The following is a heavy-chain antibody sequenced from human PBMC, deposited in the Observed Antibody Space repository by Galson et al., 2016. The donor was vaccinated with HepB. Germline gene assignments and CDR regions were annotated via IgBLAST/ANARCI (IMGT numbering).Heavy chain of an antibody. CDR2: IYSGGTT. D-gene: IGHD1-26*01. Sequence: SLRLSCAASGFTVSNNYMSWVRQAPGKGLEWVSLIYSGGTTSYASSVRGRFTISRDNSKIPLYLQMNSLRAEDTAVYYCGRDVGPWGQGTLVTVSS. J-gene: IGHJ5*02. V-gene: IGHV3-53*01. CDR1: GFTVSNNY. CDR3: GRDVGP.